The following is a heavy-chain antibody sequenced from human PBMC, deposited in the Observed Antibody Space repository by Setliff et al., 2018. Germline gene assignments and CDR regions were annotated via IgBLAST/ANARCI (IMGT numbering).Heavy chain of an antibody. D-gene: IGHD1-26*01. CDR1: RGSISNNAYY. CDR3: ARHPSSGSYYGGSIFYFDD. V-gene: IGHV4-39*01. J-gene: IGHJ4*02. Sequence: SETLSLTCTVSRGSISNNAYYWAWIRQPPGKGLEWIGSIYNSGNTYNNSPLKSRVTIFVDTSKNQFSLRLNSVTAADTAVYYCARHPSSGSYYGGSIFYFDDWGPGILVTVSS. CDR2: IYNSGNT.